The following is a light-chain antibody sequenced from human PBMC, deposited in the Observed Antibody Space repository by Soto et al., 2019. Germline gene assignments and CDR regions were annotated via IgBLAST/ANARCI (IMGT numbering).Light chain of an antibody. CDR3: QQCGSSRRT. CDR2: GAS. Sequence: EIVLSQSPGTLSLSPGERATLSFKASQSVTSDCLAWYRQRPGQAPRLLIYGASTRATGTPDRISGSGSGTDFTLSISSLEPGDFAVYYCQQCGSSRRTFGQGTRVEVK. J-gene: IGKJ1*01. CDR1: QSVTSDC. V-gene: IGKV3-20*01.